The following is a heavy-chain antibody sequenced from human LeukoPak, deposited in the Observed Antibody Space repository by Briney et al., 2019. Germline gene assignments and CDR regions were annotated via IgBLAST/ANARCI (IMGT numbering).Heavy chain of an antibody. D-gene: IGHD2-15*01. CDR1: GYTFTSYA. CDR2: INTNTGNP. CDR3: ARSLGYCSGGSCSPFDY. Sequence: GASVKVSCKASGYTFTSYAMNWVRQAPRQGLEWVVWINTNTGNPTYAQGFTGRFVFSLDTSVSTAYLQISSLKAEDTAVYYCARSLGYCSGGSCSPFDYWGQGTLVTVSS. V-gene: IGHV7-4-1*02. J-gene: IGHJ4*02.